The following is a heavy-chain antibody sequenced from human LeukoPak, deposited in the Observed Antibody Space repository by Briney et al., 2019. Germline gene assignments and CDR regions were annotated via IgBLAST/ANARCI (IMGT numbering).Heavy chain of an antibody. CDR2: IYYSGST. V-gene: IGHV4-39*07. Sequence: SETLSLTCTVSGGSISSSSYYWGWIRQPPGKGLEWIGSIYYSGSTYYNPSLKSRVTISVDTSKNQFSLRLSSVTAADTAVYYCARDLTYYDFWSGYSRYYFDYWGQGTLVTVSS. CDR3: ARDLTYYDFWSGYSRYYFDY. J-gene: IGHJ4*02. CDR1: GGSISSSSYY. D-gene: IGHD3-3*01.